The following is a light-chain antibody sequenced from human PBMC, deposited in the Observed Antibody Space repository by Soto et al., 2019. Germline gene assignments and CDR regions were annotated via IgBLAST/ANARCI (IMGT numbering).Light chain of an antibody. CDR2: RAS. V-gene: IGKV1-5*03. CDR1: HTINNL. CDR3: QQYNNYEWT. Sequence: DIQMTQSPSTLSASVGDRVTIDCRASHTINNLLAWYQQKPGEAPKLLIFRASNLYSGVPPRFSGSGSGTQFTLTINGLQPDDFATYYCQQYNNYEWTFGQATKVEVK. J-gene: IGKJ1*01.